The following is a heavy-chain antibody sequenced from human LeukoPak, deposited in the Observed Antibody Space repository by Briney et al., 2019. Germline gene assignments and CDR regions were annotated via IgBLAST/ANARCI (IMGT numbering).Heavy chain of an antibody. CDR3: AKDASYLSSWYYFDY. CDR1: GFTFSSYG. D-gene: IGHD6-13*01. CDR2: ISYDGSNK. Sequence: PGGSLRLSRAASGFTFSSYGMHWVRQAPGKGLEWVAVISYDGSNKYYADSVKGRFTISRDNSKNTLYLQMNSLRAEDTAVYYCAKDASYLSSWYYFDYWGQGTLVTVSS. J-gene: IGHJ4*02. V-gene: IGHV3-30*18.